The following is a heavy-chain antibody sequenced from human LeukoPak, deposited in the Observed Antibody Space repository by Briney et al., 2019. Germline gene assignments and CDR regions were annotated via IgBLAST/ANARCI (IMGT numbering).Heavy chain of an antibody. CDR3: ARLGAYCGGDCYADY. J-gene: IGHJ4*02. CDR1: GYTFTSYY. Sequence: ASVKVSCKASGYTFTSYYMHWVRQAPGQGLEWMGIINPSGGSTSYAQKFQGRVTMTRDTSTSTAYMELSRLRSDDTAVYYCARLGAYCGGDCYADYWGQGTLVTVSS. V-gene: IGHV1-46*01. D-gene: IGHD2-21*01. CDR2: INPSGGST.